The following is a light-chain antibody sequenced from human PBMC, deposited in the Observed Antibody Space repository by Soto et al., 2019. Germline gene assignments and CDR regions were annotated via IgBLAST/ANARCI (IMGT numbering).Light chain of an antibody. J-gene: IGKJ5*01. Sequence: EIVLTQSPATLSLSPGEGATLSCRASQSVGSLLAWYQQKPGQAPRLVLYDASTRATGIPARFSGSGSGTDFTLTIGSLEPEDFAVYYCQKRSNWPITFGQGTRLEIK. CDR1: QSVGSL. CDR3: QKRSNWPIT. CDR2: DAS. V-gene: IGKV3-11*01.